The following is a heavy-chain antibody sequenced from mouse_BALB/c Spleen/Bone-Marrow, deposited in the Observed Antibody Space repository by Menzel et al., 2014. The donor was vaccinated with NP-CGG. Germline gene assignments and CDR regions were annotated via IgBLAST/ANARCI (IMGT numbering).Heavy chain of an antibody. Sequence: EVNVVESGGGLVKPGGSLKLSCAASGFTFSDYYMYWVRQTPEKRLEWVATISDGGSYTYYPDSVKGRFTISRDNAKNNLYLQMSSLKSEDTAMYYYARGSSYFDYWGQGTTLTVSS. CDR1: GFTFSDYY. CDR3: ARGSSYFDY. CDR2: ISDGGSYT. D-gene: IGHD1-1*01. V-gene: IGHV5-4*02. J-gene: IGHJ2*01.